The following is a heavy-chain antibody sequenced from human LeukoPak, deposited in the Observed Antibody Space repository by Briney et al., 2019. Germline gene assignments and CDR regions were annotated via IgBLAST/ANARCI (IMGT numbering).Heavy chain of an antibody. D-gene: IGHD3-22*01. J-gene: IGHJ4*02. Sequence: SETLSLTCTVSGVSTSSSSFYWGWIRQPPGKGLECIGRISYSGRTYYNPSLQSRVTISVDTSKNQFSLRLSSVTAADTAVYYCARLRAYYYDSSGYYNFDFWGQGTLVIVSS. CDR1: GVSTSSSSFY. CDR2: ISYSGRT. V-gene: IGHV4-39*01. CDR3: ARLRAYYYDSSGYYNFDF.